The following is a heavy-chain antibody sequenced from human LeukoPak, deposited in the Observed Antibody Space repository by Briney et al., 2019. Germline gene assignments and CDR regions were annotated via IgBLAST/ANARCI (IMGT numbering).Heavy chain of an antibody. V-gene: IGHV1-8*03. J-gene: IGHJ4*02. CDR3: AADDLVDPRGIPAAM. Sequence: ASVKVSCKASGGTFSSYDINWVRQATGQGLEWMGWMNPNSGNTGYAQKFQGRVTITRNTSISTAYMELSSLRSEDTAVYFCAADDLVDPRGIPAAMWGQGTLVTVSS. D-gene: IGHD6-13*01. CDR2: MNPNSGNT. CDR1: GGTFSSYD.